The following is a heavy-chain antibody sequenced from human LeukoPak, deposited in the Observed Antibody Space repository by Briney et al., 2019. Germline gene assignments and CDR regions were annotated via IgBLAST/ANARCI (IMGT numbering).Heavy chain of an antibody. CDR3: ARYYDFWRTAGYYYMDV. J-gene: IGHJ6*03. CDR2: IYYSGST. V-gene: IGHV4-59*01. D-gene: IGHD3-3*01. Sequence: SETLSLTCTVSGGSISSYYWSWIRQPPGKGLEWIGYIYYSGSTNYNPSLKSRVTISVDTSKNQFSLKLSSVTAADTAVYYCARYYDFWRTAGYYYMDVWGKGTTVTVSS. CDR1: GGSISSYY.